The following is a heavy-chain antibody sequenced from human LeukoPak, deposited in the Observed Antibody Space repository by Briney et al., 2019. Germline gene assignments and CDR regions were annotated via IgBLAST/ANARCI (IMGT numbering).Heavy chain of an antibody. V-gene: IGHV1-2*02. D-gene: IGHD3-22*01. CDR2: INPNSGGT. Sequence: GASVKVSCKASGYTFTGYYMHWVRQAPGQGLEWMGWINPNSGGTNYAQKFQGRVTMTRDTSISTAYMELSRLRSDDTAVYYCASEGWDYDSSGYYRAYFDYWGQGTLVTVSS. J-gene: IGHJ4*02. CDR3: ASEGWDYDSSGYYRAYFDY. CDR1: GYTFTGYY.